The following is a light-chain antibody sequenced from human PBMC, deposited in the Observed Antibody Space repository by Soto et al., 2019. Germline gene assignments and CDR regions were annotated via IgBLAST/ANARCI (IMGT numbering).Light chain of an antibody. CDR2: DAS. CDR1: HNTRGY. Sequence: DSHMTHSPSSLSASLRDRVTITCRASHNTRGYLNWYQQKPGKAPKLLIYDASSLQSGVPSRFSGSGSGTEFTLTISGLQPDDFATYYCQHYNIYSPWTFGQGTKVDIK. CDR3: QHYNIYSPWT. J-gene: IGKJ1*01. V-gene: IGKV1-5*01.